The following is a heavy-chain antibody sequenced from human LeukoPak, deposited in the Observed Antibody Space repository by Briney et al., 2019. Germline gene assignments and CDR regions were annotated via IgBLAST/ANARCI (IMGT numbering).Heavy chain of an antibody. Sequence: GGSLRLSCAASGFTSSSYGMHWVRQAPGKGLEWVAVISFDGSNKYYADSVKGRFTISRDNSKNTLFLQMNSLRAEDTALYYCAKDWAVATYLYYYMDVWGQGTTVTVS. V-gene: IGHV3-30*18. CDR3: AKDWAVATYLYYYMDV. D-gene: IGHD6-19*01. CDR2: ISFDGSNK. CDR1: GFTSSSYG. J-gene: IGHJ6*03.